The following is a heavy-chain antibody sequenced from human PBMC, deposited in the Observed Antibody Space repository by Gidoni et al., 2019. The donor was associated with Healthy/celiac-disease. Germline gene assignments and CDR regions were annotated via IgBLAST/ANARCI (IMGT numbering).Heavy chain of an antibody. J-gene: IGHJ4*02. CDR2: SSGSGGRT. D-gene: IGHD3-22*01. CDR3: AKESAEYYYDSSGYGNFDY. CDR1: GFPFSSYA. V-gene: IGHV3-23*01. Sequence: EVQLLESGGGLVQLGVSLRPSCAASGFPFSSYAVSWVRQAPGKGLGWVAASSGSGGRTYYADSVKGRFTISRDNSKNTLYLKMNSLRAEDTAVYYCAKESAEYYYDSSGYGNFDYWGQGTLVTVSS.